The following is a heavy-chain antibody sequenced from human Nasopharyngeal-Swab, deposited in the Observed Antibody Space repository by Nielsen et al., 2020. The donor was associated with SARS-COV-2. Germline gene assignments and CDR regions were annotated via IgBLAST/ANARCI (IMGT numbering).Heavy chain of an antibody. CDR1: GGSISSRDYY. V-gene: IGHV4-30-4*01. J-gene: IGHJ4*02. Sequence: SETLSLTCTVSGGSISSRDYYRSWIRQSPGKGLDWIGYIYYRGTTDYNPTLQSRVAMSVDTSKNEFSLKVMSVTASDTATYYCARVRDNGYYFDSWGQGTLVTVSS. CDR3: ARVRDNGYYFDS. D-gene: IGHD5-24*01. CDR2: IYYRGTT.